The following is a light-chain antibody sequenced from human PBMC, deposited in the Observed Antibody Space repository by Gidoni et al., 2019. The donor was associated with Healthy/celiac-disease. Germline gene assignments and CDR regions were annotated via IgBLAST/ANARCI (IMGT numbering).Light chain of an antibody. V-gene: IGLV1-40*01. J-gene: IGLJ2*01. CDR3: QSYDSSLHVV. Sequence: QSVLTPPPSVSGAPGQRVTISCTGSSSHIGAGYDVYWYQQLPGTAPKLLIYGNSNRPSGVPDRFSGSKSGTSASLAITGLQAEDEADYYCQSYDSSLHVVFGGGTKLTVL. CDR2: GNS. CDR1: SSHIGAGYD.